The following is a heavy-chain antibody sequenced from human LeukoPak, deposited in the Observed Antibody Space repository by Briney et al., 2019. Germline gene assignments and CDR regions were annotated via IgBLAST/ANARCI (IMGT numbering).Heavy chain of an antibody. CDR2: IYYSGST. J-gene: IGHJ6*03. CDR3: ARAVEMATRGPPCYYYYMDV. CDR1: GGSISSYY. V-gene: IGHV4-59*01. Sequence: SETLSLTCTVSGGSISSYYWRWIRQPPGKGLEWIGCIYYSGSTNYNPSLKSRVTISVDTSKNQFSLKLSSVTAADTAVYYCARAVEMATRGPPCYYYYMDVWGKGTTVTVSS. D-gene: IGHD5-24*01.